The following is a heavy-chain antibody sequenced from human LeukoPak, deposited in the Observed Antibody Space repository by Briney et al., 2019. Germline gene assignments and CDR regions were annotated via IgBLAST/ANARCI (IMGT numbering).Heavy chain of an antibody. CDR1: GFSFSTYG. Sequence: PTGGSLRLSCVASGFSFSTYGMHWVRQAPGEGLEWVAVIWNDGSNKYYADSVKGRFTISRDNSKNTLYLQMNSLRAEDTAVYYCARMDIGLVRDWGQGTLVTVSS. J-gene: IGHJ4*02. CDR2: IWNDGSNK. CDR3: ARMDIGLVRD. V-gene: IGHV3-33*03. D-gene: IGHD3-10*01.